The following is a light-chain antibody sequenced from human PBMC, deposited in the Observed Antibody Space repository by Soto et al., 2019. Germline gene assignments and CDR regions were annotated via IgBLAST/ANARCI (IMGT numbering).Light chain of an antibody. CDR3: CSYAGSSTYV. V-gene: IGLV2-23*02. Sequence: QSALTQPASVSGSPGQSITISCTGTSSDVGSYNLVSWYQQHPGKAPKLMIYEVSKRPSGVSNRFSGSKSGNTASLTISGLQAEDEADYYCCSYAGSSTYVFELGPSSPS. CDR2: EVS. CDR1: SSDVGSYNL. J-gene: IGLJ1*01.